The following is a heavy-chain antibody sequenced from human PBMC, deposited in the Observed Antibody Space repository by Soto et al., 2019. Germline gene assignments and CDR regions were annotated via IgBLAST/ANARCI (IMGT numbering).Heavy chain of an antibody. V-gene: IGHV3-23*01. J-gene: IGHJ4*02. Sequence: EVQLLESGGGLVQPGGSLRLSCAASGFTFSSYAMRWVRQAPVKGLEWVSAISGSGDSTYYADSVKGRFTISRDNSKNTLYLQMNSLRAEDTALYYCARRGSGSYYDYWGQGTLVTVSS. CDR3: ARRGSGSYYDY. CDR2: ISGSGDST. CDR1: GFTFSSYA. D-gene: IGHD1-26*01.